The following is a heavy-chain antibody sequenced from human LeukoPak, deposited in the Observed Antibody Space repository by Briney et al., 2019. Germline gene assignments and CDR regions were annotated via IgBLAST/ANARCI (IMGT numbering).Heavy chain of an antibody. V-gene: IGHV4-39*01. CDR3: ARQVGTGGLFDY. D-gene: IGHD3/OR15-3a*01. CDR1: GGSISSSSYY. J-gene: IGHJ4*02. CDR2: IYYSGST. Sequence: SETLSLTCTVSGGSISSSSYYWGWIRQPPGKRLEWIGSIYYSGSTYYNPSLKSRVTISVDTSKNQFSLKLSSVTAADTAVYYCARQVGTGGLFDYWGQGTLVTVSS.